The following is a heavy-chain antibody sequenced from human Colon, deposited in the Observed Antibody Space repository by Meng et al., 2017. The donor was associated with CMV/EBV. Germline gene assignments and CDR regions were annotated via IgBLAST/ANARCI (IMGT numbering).Heavy chain of an antibody. D-gene: IGHD5-12*01. CDR3: VRWGYSRTQTGGVQEY. CDR2: ISTNRNT. V-gene: IGHV4-4*07. J-gene: IGHJ4*02. Sequence: VELQESGPGLVHPSEPLSLPCTVSGGSISTSYGGLIRQPDGEGLEWLGRISTNRNTDYNPSLNSRATIWLDTSNNQFSLKLTSVTAADTAVYYCVRWGYSRTQTGGVQEYWGQGTLVTVSS. CDR1: GGSISTSY.